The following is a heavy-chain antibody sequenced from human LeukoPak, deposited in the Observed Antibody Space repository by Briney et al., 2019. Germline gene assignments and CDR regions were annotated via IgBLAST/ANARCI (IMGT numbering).Heavy chain of an antibody. CDR1: GFTFSSYS. Sequence: GGSLRLSCAASGFTFSSYSMNWVRQAPGKGLEWVSYISSSSSTIYYADSVKGRFTISRDNAKNSLYLQMNSLRAEDTAVYYCARAARVRGANPMRYYFDYWSQGTLVTVSS. D-gene: IGHD3-10*01. V-gene: IGHV3-48*01. J-gene: IGHJ4*02. CDR3: ARAARVRGANPMRYYFDY. CDR2: ISSSSSTI.